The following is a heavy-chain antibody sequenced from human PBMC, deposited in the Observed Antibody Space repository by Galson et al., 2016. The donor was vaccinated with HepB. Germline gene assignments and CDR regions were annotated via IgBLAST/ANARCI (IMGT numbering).Heavy chain of an antibody. CDR1: SVYSHDYY. J-gene: IGHJ4*02. CDR2: IYYSGTT. V-gene: IGHV4-30-4*01. D-gene: IGHD3-16*02. CDR3: ARLFVGWGHYRFDS. Sequence: SVYSHDYYWTWIRQPPGKGLEWIGYIYYSGTTYYNPSLKSRIAMSIDTSKDQFSLTMTSVTAADTAVYYCARLFVGWGHYRFDSWGQGSLLIVSS.